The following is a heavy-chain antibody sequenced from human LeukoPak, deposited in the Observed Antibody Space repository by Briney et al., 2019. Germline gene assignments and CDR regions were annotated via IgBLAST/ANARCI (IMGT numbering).Heavy chain of an antibody. V-gene: IGHV4-34*01. CDR1: DDSFSGNY. CDR2: INHSGNS. J-gene: IGHJ4*02. D-gene: IGHD4-17*01. CDR3: ARHAYGDYPFFDY. Sequence: SETLSLTCAVYDDSFSGNYWSWLRQPPGKGLEWIGEINHSGNSNYNPSLTSRVTISVDTSKKQFSLEVTSVTAADTAVYYCARHAYGDYPFFDYWGQGTLVTVSS.